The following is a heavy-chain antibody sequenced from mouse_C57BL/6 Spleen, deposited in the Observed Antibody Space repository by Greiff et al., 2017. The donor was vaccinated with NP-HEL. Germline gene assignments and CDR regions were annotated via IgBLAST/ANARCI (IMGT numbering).Heavy chain of an antibody. Sequence: EVKVEESGGGLVKPGGSLKLSCAASGFTFSSYTMSWVRQTPEKRLEWVATISGGGGNTYYPDSVKGRFTISRDNAKNTLYLQMSSLRSEDTALYYCARLYGYDYAMDYWGQGTSVTVSS. V-gene: IGHV5-9*01. CDR3: ARLYGYDYAMDY. CDR1: GFTFSSYT. CDR2: ISGGGGNT. J-gene: IGHJ4*01. D-gene: IGHD2-2*01.